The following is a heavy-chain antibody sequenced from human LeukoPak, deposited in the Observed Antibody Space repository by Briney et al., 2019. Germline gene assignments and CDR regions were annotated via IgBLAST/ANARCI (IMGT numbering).Heavy chain of an antibody. CDR1: GFTFSGYL. D-gene: IGHD6-19*01. V-gene: IGHV3-74*01. CDR3: ARESTVAGSYYFDY. J-gene: IGHJ4*02. Sequence: GGSLRLSCVASGFTFSGYLMHWVRQAPGKGPVWVSRINPGGSDTVYADSVKGRFTISRDNVNNTLYLQMSSLTADDTAVYYCARESTVAGSYYFDYWGQGTLATVAS. CDR2: INPGGSDT.